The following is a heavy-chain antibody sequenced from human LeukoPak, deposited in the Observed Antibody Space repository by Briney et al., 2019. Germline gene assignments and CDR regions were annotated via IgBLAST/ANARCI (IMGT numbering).Heavy chain of an antibody. D-gene: IGHD2-15*01. J-gene: IGHJ5*02. Sequence: ASVKVSCKASGYTFTGYYMHWVRQAPGQGLEWMGWINPNSGGTNYAQKFQGRVTMTRDTSISTAYMELSRLRSDDTAVYYCAKLAVAPRGNWFDPWGQGTLVTVSS. CDR2: INPNSGGT. CDR3: AKLAVAPRGNWFDP. CDR1: GYTFTGYY. V-gene: IGHV1-2*02.